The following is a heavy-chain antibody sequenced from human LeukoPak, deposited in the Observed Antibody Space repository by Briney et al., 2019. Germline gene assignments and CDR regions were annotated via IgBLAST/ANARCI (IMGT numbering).Heavy chain of an antibody. J-gene: IGHJ5*02. V-gene: IGHV1-69*13. CDR3: ARESPYNWFDP. Sequence: AASVKVSCTASGGTFSIYAISWVRQAPGHGLEWMGGIIPIFGTANYAQKFQGRVTITADESTSTAYMELSSLRSEDTAVYYCARESPYNWFDPWGQGTLVTVSS. CDR1: GGTFSIYA. CDR2: IIPIFGTA.